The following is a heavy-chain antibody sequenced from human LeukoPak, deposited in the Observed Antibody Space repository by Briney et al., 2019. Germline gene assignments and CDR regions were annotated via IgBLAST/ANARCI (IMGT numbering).Heavy chain of an antibody. CDR3: ARDRSIGRWFDP. V-gene: IGHV4-59*01. Sequence: SETLSLTCTVSGGSITNYYWSWIRQPPGKGLERIGYIYYSGSTNYNPSLKSRVTISVDTPKNQFSLKLSSVTAADTAVYYCARDRSIGRWFDPWGQGTLVTVSS. CDR2: IYYSGST. CDR1: GGSITNYY. J-gene: IGHJ5*02. D-gene: IGHD3-10*01.